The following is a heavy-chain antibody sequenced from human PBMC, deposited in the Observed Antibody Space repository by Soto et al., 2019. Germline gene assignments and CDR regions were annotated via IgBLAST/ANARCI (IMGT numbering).Heavy chain of an antibody. D-gene: IGHD4-17*01. CDR3: ARENYGGNSGLDY. CDR1: GGSISSGGYS. V-gene: IGHV4-30-2*01. J-gene: IGHJ4*02. CDR2: IYHSGST. Sequence: PSETLSLTCAVSGGSISSGGYSWSWIRQPPGKGLEWIGYIYHSGSTYYNPSLKSRVTISVDRSKNQFSLKLSSVTAADTAVYYCARENYGGNSGLDYWGQGTLVTVSS.